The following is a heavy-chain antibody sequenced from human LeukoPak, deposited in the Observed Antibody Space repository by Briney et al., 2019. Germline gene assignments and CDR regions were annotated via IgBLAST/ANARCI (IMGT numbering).Heavy chain of an antibody. CDR3: ARDGTSTDDY. Sequence: GASVKVSCKASGYTFTSYYIHWVRQAPRQGLEWMGIINPSGGSTSYVQKLQGRVTMTTDTSTSTAYMELRSLRSDDTAVYYCARDGTSTDDYWGQGTLVTVSS. V-gene: IGHV1-46*01. J-gene: IGHJ4*02. CDR1: GYTFTSYY. D-gene: IGHD2-2*01. CDR2: INPSGGST.